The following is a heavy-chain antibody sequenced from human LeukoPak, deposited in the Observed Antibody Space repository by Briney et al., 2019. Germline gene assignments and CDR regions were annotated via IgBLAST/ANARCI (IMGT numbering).Heavy chain of an antibody. Sequence: AASVKVSCKASGGTFSSYAISWVRQAPGQGLEWMGGIIPIFGTANYTQKFQGRVTITTDESTSTAYMELSSLRSEDTAVYYCAGFPAPDYYDSSGSYLPLGYWGQGTLVTVSS. CDR2: IIPIFGTA. CDR3: AGFPAPDYYDSSGSYLPLGY. V-gene: IGHV1-69*05. D-gene: IGHD3-22*01. J-gene: IGHJ4*02. CDR1: GGTFSSYA.